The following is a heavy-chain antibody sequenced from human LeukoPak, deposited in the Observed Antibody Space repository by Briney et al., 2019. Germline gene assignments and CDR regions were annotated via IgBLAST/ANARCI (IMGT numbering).Heavy chain of an antibody. CDR1: GGSISSSSYY. Sequence: PSETLSLTCTVSGGSISSSSYYWGWIRQPPGKGLEWSGSIYYSGSTYYNPSLKSRVTISVDTSKNQFSLKLSSVTAADTAVYYCARHGYAFDIWGQGTMVTVSS. CDR2: IYYSGST. J-gene: IGHJ3*02. V-gene: IGHV4-39*01. CDR3: ARHGYAFDI.